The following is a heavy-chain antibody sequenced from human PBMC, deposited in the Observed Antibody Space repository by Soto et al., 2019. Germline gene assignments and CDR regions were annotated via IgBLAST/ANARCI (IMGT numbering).Heavy chain of an antibody. CDR1: GYTFTSYG. CDR2: ISAYNGNT. Sequence: ASVKVSCKASGYTFTSYGISWVRQAPGQGLEWMGWISAYNGNTNYAQKLQGRVTMTTDTSTSTAYMELRSLRSDDTAVYYCASTSCYECWFDPWGQGTLVTVSS. J-gene: IGHJ5*02. CDR3: ASTSCYECWFDP. D-gene: IGHD2-2*01. V-gene: IGHV1-18*01.